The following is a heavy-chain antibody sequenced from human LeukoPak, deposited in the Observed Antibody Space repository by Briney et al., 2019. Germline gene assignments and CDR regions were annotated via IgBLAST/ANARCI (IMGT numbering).Heavy chain of an antibody. CDR1: GGSISSSSYY. V-gene: IGHV4-39*07. CDR2: INHSGST. Sequence: SETLSLTCTVSGGSISSSSYYWSWIRQPPGKGLEWIGEINHSGSTNYNPSLKSRVTISVDTSKNQFSLKLSSVTAADTAVYYCARKNSGYEDYWGQGTLVTVSS. J-gene: IGHJ4*02. D-gene: IGHD5-12*01. CDR3: ARKNSGYEDY.